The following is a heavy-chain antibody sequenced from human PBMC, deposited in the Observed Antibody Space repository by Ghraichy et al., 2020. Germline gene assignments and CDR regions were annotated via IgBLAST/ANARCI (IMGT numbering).Heavy chain of an antibody. V-gene: IGHV3-21*01. D-gene: IGHD6-19*01. CDR3: ASDAHRHYSSGWYEDY. CDR1: GFTFSSYS. Sequence: LSLTCAASGFTFSSYSMNWVRQAPGKGLEWVSSISSSSSYIYYADSVKGRFTISRDNAKNSLYLQMNSLRAEDTAVYYCASDAHRHYSSGWYEDYWGQGTLVTVSS. J-gene: IGHJ4*02. CDR2: ISSSSSYI.